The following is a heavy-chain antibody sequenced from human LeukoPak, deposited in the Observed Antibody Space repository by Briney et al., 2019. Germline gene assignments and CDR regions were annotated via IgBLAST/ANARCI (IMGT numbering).Heavy chain of an antibody. CDR3: TRAGGDSWYFDY. D-gene: IGHD2-21*02. CDR2: TYYRSKWYN. CDR1: GDSVTSSRAA. Sequence: SQTLSLTCAISGDSVTSSRAAWNWIRQSPSSGLEWLGRTYYRSKWYNDYSVSVKSRIDINADTSKNQFSLQLNSVTPEDTAMYYCTRAGGDSWYFDYWGQGTLVTVSS. V-gene: IGHV6-1*01. J-gene: IGHJ4*02.